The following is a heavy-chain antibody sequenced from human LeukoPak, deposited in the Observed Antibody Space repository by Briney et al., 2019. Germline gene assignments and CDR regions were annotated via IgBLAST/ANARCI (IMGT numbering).Heavy chain of an antibody. CDR2: ISYDGSNK. V-gene: IGHV3-30*04. J-gene: IGHJ4*02. CDR1: GFTFSSYA. Sequence: GSLRLSCAASGFTFSSYAMHWVRQAPGKGLEWVAVISYDGSNKYYADSVKGRFTISRDNSKNTLYLQMNSLRAEDTAVYYCARDQRGLRYFDWLFGYWGQGTLVTVSS. D-gene: IGHD3-9*01. CDR3: ARDQRGLRYFDWLFGY.